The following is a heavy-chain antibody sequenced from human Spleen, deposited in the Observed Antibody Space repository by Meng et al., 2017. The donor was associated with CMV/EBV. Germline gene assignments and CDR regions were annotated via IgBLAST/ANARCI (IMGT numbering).Heavy chain of an antibody. CDR2: IIPILGIA. V-gene: IGHV1-69*02. CDR1: GGTFSSYT. CDR3: ARGYDSSGPPYWYFDY. Sequence: SVKVSCKASGGTFSSYTISWVRQAPGQGLEWMGRIIPILGIANYAQKFQGRVTITADKSTSTAYMELSSLRSEDTAVYYCARGYDSSGPPYWYFDYWGQGTLVTVSS. D-gene: IGHD3-22*01. J-gene: IGHJ4*02.